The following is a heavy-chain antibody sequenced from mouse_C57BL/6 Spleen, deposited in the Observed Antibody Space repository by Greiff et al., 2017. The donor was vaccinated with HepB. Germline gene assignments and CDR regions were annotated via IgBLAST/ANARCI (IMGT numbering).Heavy chain of an antibody. V-gene: IGHV14-4*01. CDR3: TPVLYYGNYVKYFDV. CDR2: IDPENGDT. Sequence: EVQLQQSGAELVRPGASVKLSCTASGFNIKDDYMHWVKQRPEQGLEWIGWIDPENGDTEYASKFQGKATITADTSSNTAYLQLSSLTSEDTAVYYWTPVLYYGNYVKYFDVWGTGTTVTVSS. J-gene: IGHJ1*03. D-gene: IGHD2-1*01. CDR1: GFNIKDDY.